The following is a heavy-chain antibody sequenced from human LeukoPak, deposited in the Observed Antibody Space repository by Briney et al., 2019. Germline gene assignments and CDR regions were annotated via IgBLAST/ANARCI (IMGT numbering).Heavy chain of an antibody. J-gene: IGHJ4*02. CDR3: ARGREYQLLSTPPSDY. Sequence: ASVKVSCKASGYTFTNYGINWVRQATGQGLEWMGWMNPNSGNTGFAQKFQGRVTMTRNTSISTAYMELSSLKSEDSAVYYCARGREYQLLSTPPSDYWGQGTLVTVSS. CDR2: MNPNSGNT. D-gene: IGHD2-2*01. CDR1: GYTFTNYG. V-gene: IGHV1-8*01.